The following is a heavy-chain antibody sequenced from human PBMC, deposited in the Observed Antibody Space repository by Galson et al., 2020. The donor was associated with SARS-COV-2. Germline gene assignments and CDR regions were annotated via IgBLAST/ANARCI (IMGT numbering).Heavy chain of an antibody. D-gene: IGHD3-10*01. Sequence: SETLSLTCTVSGGSISSYYWSWIRQPPGKGLEWIGYIYYSGSTNYNPSLKSRVTISVDTSKNQFSLKLSSVTAADTAVYYCARGLSYYGSGSYYNEGFGYFDLWGRGTLVTVSS. CDR3: ARGLSYYGSGSYYNEGFGYFDL. V-gene: IGHV4-59*01. CDR1: GGSISSYY. CDR2: IYYSGST. J-gene: IGHJ2*01.